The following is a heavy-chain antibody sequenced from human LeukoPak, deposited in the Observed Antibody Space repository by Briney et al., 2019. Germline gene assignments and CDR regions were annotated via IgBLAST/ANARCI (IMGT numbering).Heavy chain of an antibody. CDR1: GFIFSIND. CDR2: IQYDGTNK. J-gene: IGHJ4*02. Sequence: PGGSLRLSCAVSGFIFSINDMHWVRQAPGKGLEGVASIQYDGTNKYYADSVRGRFTISRDNSKNTLYLQMNSLRVDDTAVYYCARGYSGGEWGQGTLSPSPQ. CDR3: ARGYSGGE. D-gene: IGHD5-18*01. V-gene: IGHV3-30*02.